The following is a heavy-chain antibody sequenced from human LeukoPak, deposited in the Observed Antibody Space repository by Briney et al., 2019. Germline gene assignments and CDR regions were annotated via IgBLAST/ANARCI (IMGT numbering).Heavy chain of an antibody. D-gene: IGHD1-26*01. CDR1: GYTFTTYG. J-gene: IGHJ6*02. Sequence: ASVNVSCKPSGYTFTTYGISWVRQAPGQGLEWMGWISAYNGNTKYAQNPQGRVTMTTDTSTSIVYMELRGLRSDDTAVYYCARDLGTPANYVMDVWGQGTTVTVSS. V-gene: IGHV1-18*01. CDR2: ISAYNGNT. CDR3: ARDLGTPANYVMDV.